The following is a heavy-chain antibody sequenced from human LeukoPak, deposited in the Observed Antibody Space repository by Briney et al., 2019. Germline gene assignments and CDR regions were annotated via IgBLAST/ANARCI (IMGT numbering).Heavy chain of an antibody. V-gene: IGHV3-48*01. D-gene: IGHD3-22*01. CDR2: IGSSGTTT. CDR1: GFTFSIYS. CDR3: ARDPMIRRPGQMGAFDI. Sequence: PGGSLRLSCAASGFTFSIYSMNWVRQAPGRGLEWLSYIGSSGTTTYYADSVKGRFTISRDNSKNTLYLQMNSLRAEDTAVYYCARDPMIRRPGQMGAFDIWGQGTMVTVSS. J-gene: IGHJ3*02.